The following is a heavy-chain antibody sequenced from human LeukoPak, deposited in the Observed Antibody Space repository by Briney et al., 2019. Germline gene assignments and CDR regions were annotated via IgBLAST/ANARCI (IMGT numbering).Heavy chain of an antibody. CDR2: INHSGST. CDR1: GGSFSGYY. J-gene: IGHJ4*02. D-gene: IGHD3-9*01. Sequence: LETLSLTCAVYGGSFSGYYWSWIRQPPGKGLEWIGEINHSGSTNYNPSLKSRVTISVDTSKNQFSLKLSSVTAADTAVYYCARGVYFDWLLETHFDYWGQGTLVTVSS. V-gene: IGHV4-34*01. CDR3: ARGVYFDWLLETHFDY.